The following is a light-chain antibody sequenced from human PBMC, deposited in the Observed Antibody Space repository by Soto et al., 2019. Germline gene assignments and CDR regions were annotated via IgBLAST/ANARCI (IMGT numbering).Light chain of an antibody. J-gene: IGKJ4*01. V-gene: IGKV3-11*01. CDR1: QDSNTY. CDR2: DAS. CDR3: QHRYNRPLP. Sequence: EVVLTQSPATLSLSPGKKATLSCRASQDSNTYLGWYQQKPGQPPRLLIYDASNSASGIPASFSGSGSGTDFTLPINSLELEDFAIYYCQHRYNRPLPCGVGTKVEIK.